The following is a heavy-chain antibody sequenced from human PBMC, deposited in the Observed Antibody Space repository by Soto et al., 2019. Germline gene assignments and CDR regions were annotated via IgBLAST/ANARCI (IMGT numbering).Heavy chain of an antibody. V-gene: IGHV1-46*01. CDR1: GYTFTSYY. CDR3: AREVYYYDSSGYYPPLGY. CDR2: INPSGGST. D-gene: IGHD3-22*01. J-gene: IGHJ4*02. Sequence: GASVKVSCKASGYTFTSYYMHWLRQAPGQGLEWMGIINPSGGSTSYAQKFQGRVTMTRDTSTSTVYMELSSLRSEDTAVYYCAREVYYYDSSGYYPPLGYWGQGTLVTVSS.